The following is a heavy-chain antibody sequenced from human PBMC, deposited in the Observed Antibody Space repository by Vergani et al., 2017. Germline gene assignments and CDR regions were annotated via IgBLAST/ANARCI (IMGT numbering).Heavy chain of an antibody. CDR1: GGSFSGYY. Sequence: QVQLQQWGAGLLKPSETLSLTCAVYGGSFSGYYWSWLRQPPGKGLEWIGEINHSGSTNYNPSLKSRVTISVDTSKNQFSLKLSPVTAADTAVYYCARGKTEYQLLSAWAFDIWGQGTMVTVSS. CDR3: ARGKTEYQLLSAWAFDI. J-gene: IGHJ3*02. D-gene: IGHD2-2*01. CDR2: INHSGST. V-gene: IGHV4-34*01.